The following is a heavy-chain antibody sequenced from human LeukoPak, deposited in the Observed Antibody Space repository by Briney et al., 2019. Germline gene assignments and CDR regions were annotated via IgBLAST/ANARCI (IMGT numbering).Heavy chain of an antibody. Sequence: SGGSLRLSCAASGFTFSSYAMSWVRQAPGKGLEWVSAISGSGGSTYYADSVKGRFTISRDNSKNTLYLQMNSLRAEDTAVYYCARAILRPAGQGLRYFDYWGQGTLVTVSS. V-gene: IGHV3-23*01. CDR1: GFTFSSYA. J-gene: IGHJ4*02. CDR2: ISGSGGST. D-gene: IGHD5/OR15-5a*01. CDR3: ARAILRPAGQGLRYFDY.